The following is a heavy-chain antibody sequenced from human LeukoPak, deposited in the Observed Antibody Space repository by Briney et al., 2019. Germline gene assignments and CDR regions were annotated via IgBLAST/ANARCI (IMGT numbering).Heavy chain of an antibody. D-gene: IGHD2-8*02. CDR3: AKGRGSDLYRFDS. CDR2: ISWNSDSI. V-gene: IGHV3-9*01. J-gene: IGHJ4*02. Sequence: GGSLRLSCAASGFTFGDYAMHWVRQAPGKGLEWVSGISWNSDSIGYADSVKDRVTISRDNSKNTLYLQMNSLRAEDAAVYYCAKGRGSDLYRFDSWGQGTLVTVSS. CDR1: GFTFGDYA.